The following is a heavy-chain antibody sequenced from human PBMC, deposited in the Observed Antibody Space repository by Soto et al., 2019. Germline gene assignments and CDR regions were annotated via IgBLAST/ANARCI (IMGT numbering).Heavy chain of an antibody. CDR2: ISAYNGNT. Sequence: QVQLVQSGAEVKKPGASVKVSCKASGYTFNRYAISWVRQAPGQGLEWMGWISAYNGNTNYAQKFQGRVTMTTDTSTSTAYMELRSLSSDDTAVYYCARLYYYDSSGYYYVEDFWGQGTLVTVSS. D-gene: IGHD3-22*01. J-gene: IGHJ4*02. CDR1: GYTFNRYA. CDR3: ARLYYYDSSGYYYVEDF. V-gene: IGHV1-18*01.